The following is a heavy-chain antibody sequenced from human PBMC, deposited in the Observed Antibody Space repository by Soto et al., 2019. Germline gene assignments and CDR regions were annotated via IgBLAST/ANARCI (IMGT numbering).Heavy chain of an antibody. CDR3: ARARCILTGYYIGPHNWFDP. CDR2: INHSGST. J-gene: IGHJ5*02. V-gene: IGHV4-34*01. D-gene: IGHD3-9*01. CDR1: GGSFSGYY. Sequence: SETLSLTCAVYGGSFSGYYWSWIRQPPGKGLEWIGEINHSGSTNYNPSLKSRVTISVDTSKNQFSLKLSSVTAADTAVYYCARARCILTGYYIGPHNWFDPWGQGTLVT.